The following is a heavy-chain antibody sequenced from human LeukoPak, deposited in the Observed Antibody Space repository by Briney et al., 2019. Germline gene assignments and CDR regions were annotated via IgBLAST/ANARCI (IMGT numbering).Heavy chain of an antibody. J-gene: IGHJ4*02. CDR1: GFTFSSYS. Sequence: GGSLSLSCAASGFTFSSYSMNWVRQAPGKGLEWVSSISSSSSYIYYADSVKGRFTISRDNAKNSLYLQMNSLRAEDTAVYYCARFYGAPGAFDYWGQGTLVTVSS. CDR3: ARFYGAPGAFDY. D-gene: IGHD3-10*01. CDR2: ISSSSSYI. V-gene: IGHV3-21*01.